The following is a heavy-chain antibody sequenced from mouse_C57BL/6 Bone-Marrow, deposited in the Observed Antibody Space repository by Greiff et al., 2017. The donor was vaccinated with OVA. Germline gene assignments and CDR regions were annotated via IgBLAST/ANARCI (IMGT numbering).Heavy chain of an antibody. CDR3: TRDYDYSSWFAY. CDR1: GFTFSDAW. CDR2: IRNKANNHAT. V-gene: IGHV6-6*01. J-gene: IGHJ3*01. Sequence: EVMLVESGGGLVQPGGSMKLSCAASGFTFSDAWMDWVRQSPEKGLEWVAEIRNKANNHATYYAESVKGRFTISRDDSKSSVYLQMNSLRAEDTGIYYCTRDYDYSSWFAYWGQGTLVTVSA. D-gene: IGHD2-4*01.